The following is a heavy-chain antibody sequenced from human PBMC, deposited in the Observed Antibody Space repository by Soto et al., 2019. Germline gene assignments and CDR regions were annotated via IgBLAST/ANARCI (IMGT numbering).Heavy chain of an antibody. CDR2: IYSGGST. J-gene: IGHJ4*02. V-gene: IGHV3-66*01. CDR3: ARGGSSGNFDY. D-gene: IGHD6-19*01. Sequence: EVQLVESGGGLVQPGGSLRLSCAASGFTVSSNYMSWVRQAPGKGLEWVSVIYSGGSTYYADSVKGRFTITRDNSKSTLDLQMNSLRAEDTAVYYCARGGSSGNFDYWGQGTLVTVSS. CDR1: GFTVSSNY.